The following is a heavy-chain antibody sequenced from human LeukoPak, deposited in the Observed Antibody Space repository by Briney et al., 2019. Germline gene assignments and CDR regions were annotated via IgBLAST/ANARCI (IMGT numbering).Heavy chain of an antibody. CDR2: ISGSGGST. CDR1: GFTFSSYA. J-gene: IGHJ4*02. V-gene: IGHV3-23*01. Sequence: PGGSLRLSCAASGFTFSSYAMSWVRQAPGKGLEWVSAISGSGGSTYYADSVKGRFTISRDNSKNTPYLQMNSLRAEDTAVYYCARLPIVVPAAIGRGDYWGQGTLVTVSS. D-gene: IGHD2-2*02. CDR3: ARLPIVVPAAIGRGDY.